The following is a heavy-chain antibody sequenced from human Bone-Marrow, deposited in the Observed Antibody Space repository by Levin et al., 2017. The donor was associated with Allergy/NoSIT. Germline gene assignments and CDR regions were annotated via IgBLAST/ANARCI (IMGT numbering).Heavy chain of an antibody. Sequence: SGPTLVKPTETLTLTCTVSGFSLSNAKMGVGWIRQPPGKALEWLADIFSNDEKSYNASLKSRLTISKDTSKSQVVLIMTNIDHVDTGTYYCARIRLGLDDVPTFDYWGQGTLVTVSS. CDR3: ARIRLGLDDVPTFDY. D-gene: IGHD3-9*01. J-gene: IGHJ4*02. CDR1: GFSLSNAKMG. CDR2: IFSNDEK. V-gene: IGHV2-26*01.